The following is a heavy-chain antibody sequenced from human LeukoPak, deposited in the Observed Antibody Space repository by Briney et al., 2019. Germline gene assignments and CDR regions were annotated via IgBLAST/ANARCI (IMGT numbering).Heavy chain of an antibody. V-gene: IGHV4-59*08. D-gene: IGHD3-3*02. CDR1: GFTFSDEY. Sequence: LRLSCAASGFTFSDEYMSWIRQPPGKGLEWLGYIYYSGTTNYNPSLKSRLTMSLDTSKKQLSLRLTSVAAADTAVYYCARHLRSFPDCWGQGTLVTVSS. CDR2: IYYSGTT. CDR3: ARHLRSFPDC. J-gene: IGHJ4*02.